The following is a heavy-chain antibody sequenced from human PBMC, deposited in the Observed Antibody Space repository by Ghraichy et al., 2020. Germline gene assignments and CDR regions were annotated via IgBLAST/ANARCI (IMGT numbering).Heavy chain of an antibody. V-gene: IGHV3-53*04. Sequence: GGSLRLSCAASGFTVSSNYMSWVRQAPGKGLEWVSVIYSGGSTYYADSVKGRFTISRHNSKNTLYLQMNSLRAEDTAVYYCARSGEQWLGLDAFDIWGQGTMVTVSS. CDR2: IYSGGST. D-gene: IGHD6-19*01. CDR1: GFTVSSNY. J-gene: IGHJ3*02. CDR3: ARSGEQWLGLDAFDI.